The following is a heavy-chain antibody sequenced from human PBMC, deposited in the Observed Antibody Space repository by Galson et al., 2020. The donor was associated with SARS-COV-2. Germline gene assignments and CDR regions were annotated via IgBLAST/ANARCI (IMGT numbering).Heavy chain of an antibody. J-gene: IGHJ3*02. CDR1: GFTFSSYG. Sequence: GGSLRLSCAASGFTFSSYGMHWVRQAPGKGLEWVAVIWYDGSNKYYADSVKGRFTISRDNSKNTLYLQMNSLRAEDTAVYYCAKDGAFGETGFDIWGQGTMVTVSS. CDR3: AKDGAFGETGFDI. V-gene: IGHV3-33*06. CDR2: IWYDGSNK. D-gene: IGHD3-10*01.